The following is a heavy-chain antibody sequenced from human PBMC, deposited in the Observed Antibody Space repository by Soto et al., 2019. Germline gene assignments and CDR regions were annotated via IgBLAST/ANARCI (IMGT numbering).Heavy chain of an antibody. CDR3: ARTPTFDY. Sequence: SETLSLTCAVYGVSFSGYYWSWVRQPPGKGLEWLGEINHSGSTNYNPSLKSRVTISVDTSKNQFSLKLSSVTAADTAVYYCARTPTFDYSGQGTLVNVSS. CDR1: GVSFSGYY. V-gene: IGHV4-34*01. J-gene: IGHJ4*02. CDR2: INHSGST.